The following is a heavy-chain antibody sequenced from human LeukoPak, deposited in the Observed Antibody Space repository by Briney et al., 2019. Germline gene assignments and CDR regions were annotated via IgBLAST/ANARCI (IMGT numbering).Heavy chain of an antibody. CDR3: ARYWGPYDNSGAYFDY. V-gene: IGHV4-39*01. CDR1: GDSISSSSYY. D-gene: IGHD3-22*01. J-gene: IGHJ4*02. CDR2: IYYSGST. Sequence: SETLSLTCTVSGDSISSSSYYWVWLRQPPGKGLEWIATIYYSGSTYYNPSLKSRVTISVDTSKNQFSLKLSSVTAADTAMYYCARYWGPYDNSGAYFDYWGQGTLVTVSS.